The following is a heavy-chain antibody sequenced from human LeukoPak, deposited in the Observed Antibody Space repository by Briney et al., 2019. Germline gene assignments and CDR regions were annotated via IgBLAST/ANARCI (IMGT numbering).Heavy chain of an antibody. CDR1: GYTFTGYY. V-gene: IGHV1-2*02. J-gene: IGHJ2*01. CDR3: ARDNNYGGNSGWCFDL. CDR2: INPNSGGT. Sequence: ASVKVSCKASGYTFTGYYMHWVRQAPGQGLEWMGWINPNSGGTNYAQKFQGRVTMTRDTSISTAYMELSRLRSDDTAVYYCARDNNYGGNSGWCFDLWGRGTLVTVSS. D-gene: IGHD4-23*01.